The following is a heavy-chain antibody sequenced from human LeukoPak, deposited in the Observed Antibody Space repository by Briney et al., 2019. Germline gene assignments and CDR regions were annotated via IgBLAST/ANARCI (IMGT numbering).Heavy chain of an antibody. CDR1: GGSTASYY. CDR2: IYYTGST. Sequence: SETLSLTCTVSGGSTASYYWNWIRQPPGKGLEWIGYIYYTGSTKYNSSLKSRVTISVDTSQNQISLKLSSVTAADTAVYYCARHNLVGAPFDHWGQGTLVTVSS. J-gene: IGHJ4*02. CDR3: ARHNLVGAPFDH. V-gene: IGHV4-59*08. D-gene: IGHD1-26*01.